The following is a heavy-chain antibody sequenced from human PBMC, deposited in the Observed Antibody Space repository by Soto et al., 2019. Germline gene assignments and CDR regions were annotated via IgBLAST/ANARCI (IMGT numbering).Heavy chain of an antibody. J-gene: IGHJ6*03. CDR1: GYTLTELS. CDR2: FDPEDGET. Sequence: ASVKVSCKVSGYTLTELSMHWVRQAPGKGLEWMGGFDPEDGETIYAQKFQGRVTMTEDTSTDTAYMELSSLRSEDTAVYYCASLEDSNYEGSQYYYYYYMAVWGKGTTVTVSS. V-gene: IGHV1-24*01. CDR3: ASLEDSNYEGSQYYYYYYMAV. D-gene: IGHD1-7*01.